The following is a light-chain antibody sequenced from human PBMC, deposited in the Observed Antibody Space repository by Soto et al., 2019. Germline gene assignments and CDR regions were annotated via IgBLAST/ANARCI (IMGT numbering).Light chain of an antibody. CDR2: GAS. Sequence: EIVMTQSPATLSVSPGERATLSCRASQSVSSNLAWYQQKPGQAPRLLIYGASNRATAIPDRFSGSGSGTDFTLTISRLEPEDFAIYYCQQRQYWPPITFGQGTRLEIK. CDR3: QQRQYWPPIT. CDR1: QSVSSN. J-gene: IGKJ5*01. V-gene: IGKV3D-15*01.